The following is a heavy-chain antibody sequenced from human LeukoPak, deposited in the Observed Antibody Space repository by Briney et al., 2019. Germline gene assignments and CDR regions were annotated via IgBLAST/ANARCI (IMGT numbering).Heavy chain of an antibody. V-gene: IGHV1-46*01. J-gene: IGHJ4*02. Sequence: PGASVKVSCKTSGYSFTSYYMHWVRQAPGQGLEWMGIINPSSGSITYAQKFLGRVTMTRDTSTSTIYMELSSLISEDTAVYYCARASEWLVRFDYWGQGTLVTVSS. CDR1: GYSFTSYY. D-gene: IGHD6-19*01. CDR2: INPSSGSI. CDR3: ARASEWLVRFDY.